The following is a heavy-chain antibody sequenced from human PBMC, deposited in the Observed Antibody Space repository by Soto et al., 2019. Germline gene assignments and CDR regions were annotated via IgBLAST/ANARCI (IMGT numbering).Heavy chain of an antibody. V-gene: IGHV4-59*11. D-gene: IGHD3-22*01. CDR3: AKDRDASSGYLDY. Sequence: SETLSLTCTVSGGYITNHYWGWIRQPPGKGLEWMGYLYYSGTTNYNPSLKSRLTMSVDTSKNTLYLQMNSLRAEDTAVYYCAKDRDASSGYLDYWGQGTLVTVSS. CDR2: LYYSGTT. J-gene: IGHJ4*02. CDR1: GGYITNHY.